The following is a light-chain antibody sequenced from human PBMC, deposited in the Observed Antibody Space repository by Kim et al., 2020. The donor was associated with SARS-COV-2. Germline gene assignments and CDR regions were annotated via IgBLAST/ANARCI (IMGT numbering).Light chain of an antibody. J-gene: IGKJ5*01. CDR3: QQLHSYPIT. V-gene: IGKV1-9*01. Sequence: IQLTQSPSSLSASVGDRVTITCRASQGISSYLAWYQQKPGKAPKLLIYAASTLQSGVPSRFSGSESGTDFTLTISSLQPEDFATYYCQQLHSYPITFGQGTRLEIK. CDR1: QGISSY. CDR2: AAS.